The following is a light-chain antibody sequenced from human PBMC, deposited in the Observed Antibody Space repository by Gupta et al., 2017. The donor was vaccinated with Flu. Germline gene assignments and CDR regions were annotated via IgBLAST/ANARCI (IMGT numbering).Light chain of an antibody. CDR1: NSNIGATYG. CDR3: QSYDSSLNGYV. V-gene: IGLV1-40*01. Sequence: QSVLTQPPSVSGAPGQRVTISCTGSNSNIGATYGVHWYQQFPGTAPKLLIYANTHRPSGVPDRFSGSKSGTSASLAITGLQAEDEADYYCQSYDSSLNGYVFGPGTKVTVL. CDR2: ANT. J-gene: IGLJ1*01.